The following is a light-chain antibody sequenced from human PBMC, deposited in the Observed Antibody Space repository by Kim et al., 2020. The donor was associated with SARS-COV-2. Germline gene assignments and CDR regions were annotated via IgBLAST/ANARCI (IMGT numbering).Light chain of an antibody. CDR1: NSNIGSHS. J-gene: IGLJ3*02. CDR2: GNN. CDR3: ASWDDSLNGRV. Sequence: GQRVIISCSGSNSNIGSHSVIWYQHLPQPAPTVLIYGNNQRPSEVPDRFSASKSGTSASLAISGPQPEDEADYYCASWDDSLNGRVFGGGTKLTVL. V-gene: IGLV1-44*01.